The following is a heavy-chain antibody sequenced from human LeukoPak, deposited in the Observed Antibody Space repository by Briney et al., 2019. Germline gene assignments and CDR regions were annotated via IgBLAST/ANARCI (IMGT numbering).Heavy chain of an antibody. CDR2: IRGDGGNT. D-gene: IGHD3-10*01. CDR3: AKDGSGSYYRNFGY. Sequence: GGSLRLSCAASGFTFSSYAMSWVRQAPGRGLEWVSGIRGDGGNTYSADSVLGRFTISRDNSKNTLYLQMDSLRAEDTAVYYCAKDGSGSYYRNFGYWGQGTLVTVSS. J-gene: IGHJ4*02. CDR1: GFTFSSYA. V-gene: IGHV3-23*01.